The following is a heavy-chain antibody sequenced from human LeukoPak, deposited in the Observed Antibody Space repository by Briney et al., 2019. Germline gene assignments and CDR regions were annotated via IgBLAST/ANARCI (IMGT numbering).Heavy chain of an antibody. Sequence: ASVKVSCKVSGYNLTELSMHWVRQAPGKGLEWMGGFDPEDGETTYAQKFQGRVTMTEDTSTDTAYMELSSLRSEDTAVYYCARYFNYFGVGFDNWFDPWGQGTQVIVSS. CDR3: ARYFNYFGVGFDNWFDP. CDR1: GYNLTELS. CDR2: FDPEDGET. V-gene: IGHV1-24*01. D-gene: IGHD3-3*01. J-gene: IGHJ5*02.